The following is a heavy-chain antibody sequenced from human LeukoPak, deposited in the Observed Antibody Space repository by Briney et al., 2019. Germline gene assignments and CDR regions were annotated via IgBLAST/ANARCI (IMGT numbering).Heavy chain of an antibody. D-gene: IGHD3-16*01. J-gene: IGHJ2*01. Sequence: GGSLRLSCAASGFTFSSHGMHWVRQAPGKGLEWVAVIGDTGRAKYYADFVKGRFTTSRDNSKNTLYLEMNSLRDEDTALYYCAKEGAWGNWYFDLWGRGTLVTVSS. V-gene: IGHV3-30*18. CDR3: AKEGAWGNWYFDL. CDR1: GFTFSSHG. CDR2: IGDTGRAK.